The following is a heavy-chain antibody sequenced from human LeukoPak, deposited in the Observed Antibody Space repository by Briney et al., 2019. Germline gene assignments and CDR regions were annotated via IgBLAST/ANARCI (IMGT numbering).Heavy chain of an antibody. D-gene: IGHD4-23*01. CDR1: GDSISTSSYY. V-gene: IGHV4-39*07. CDR2: IYYSGST. CDR3: ARDRREAVYGGTYNYYMDV. Sequence: SETLSLTCTVSGDSISTSSYYWGWIRQPPGKGLEWIGTIYYSGSTYYNPSLKSRVTISVDTSKNQFSLKLSSVTAADTAVYYCARDRREAVYGGTYNYYMDVWGKGTTVTVSS. J-gene: IGHJ6*03.